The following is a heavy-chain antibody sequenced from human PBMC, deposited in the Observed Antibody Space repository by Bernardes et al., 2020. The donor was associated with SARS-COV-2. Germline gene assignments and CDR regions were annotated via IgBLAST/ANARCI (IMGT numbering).Heavy chain of an antibody. V-gene: IGHV4-39*07. D-gene: IGHD2-2*01. Sequence: SETLSLICTVSGGSISNNNHWDWIRQTPGKGLEWIGSLHYSGSTYYNPSHKSRVTISVDTSKNQFSLKLTSVTAADTAVYYCARRYHLLSYFDYWGQGALVTVSS. J-gene: IGHJ4*02. CDR3: ARRYHLLSYFDY. CDR2: LHYSGST. CDR1: GGSISNNNH.